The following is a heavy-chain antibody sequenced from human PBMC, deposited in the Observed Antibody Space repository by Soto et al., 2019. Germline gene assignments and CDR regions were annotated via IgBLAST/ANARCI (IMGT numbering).Heavy chain of an antibody. Sequence: QMQLVQSGREVKKPGTSVKVSCKASGFTFPSSAVQWVRQARGQRLEWIGWIVVGSGNTNSAQKFQERVTFTRDMSTSTVYMELSSLKFEDTAVYYCAADDMTTFIWGQGTLVTVSS. CDR1: GFTFPSSA. J-gene: IGHJ4*02. CDR3: AADDMTTFI. D-gene: IGHD1-1*01. V-gene: IGHV1-58*01. CDR2: IVVGSGNT.